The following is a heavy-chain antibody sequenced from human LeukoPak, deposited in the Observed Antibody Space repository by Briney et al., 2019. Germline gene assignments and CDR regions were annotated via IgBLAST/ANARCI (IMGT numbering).Heavy chain of an antibody. CDR2: ISAYNGNT. CDR3: ASHHCGGDCYSYYFDY. Sequence: ASVKVSCKASGYTFTSYGISWVRQAPGQGLEWMGWISAYNGNTNYAQKLQGRVTMTTDTSTSTAYMELRSLRSDDTAAYYCASHHCGGDCYSYYFDYWGQGTLVTVSS. D-gene: IGHD2-21*02. V-gene: IGHV1-18*01. CDR1: GYTFTSYG. J-gene: IGHJ4*02.